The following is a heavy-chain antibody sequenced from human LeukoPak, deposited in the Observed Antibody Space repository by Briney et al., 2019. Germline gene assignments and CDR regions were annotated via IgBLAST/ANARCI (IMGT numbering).Heavy chain of an antibody. CDR3: ARWYSSASDAFDI. V-gene: IGHV3-7*01. J-gene: IGHJ3*02. Sequence: TGGSLRLSCAASGFTFSSYWMRWVRQAPGKGLEWVANIKQDGSEKYYVDSVKGRFTISRDNTKNSLYLQMNSLRAEDTAVYYCARWYSSASDAFDIWGQGTMVTVSS. D-gene: IGHD6-19*01. CDR1: GFTFSSYW. CDR2: IKQDGSEK.